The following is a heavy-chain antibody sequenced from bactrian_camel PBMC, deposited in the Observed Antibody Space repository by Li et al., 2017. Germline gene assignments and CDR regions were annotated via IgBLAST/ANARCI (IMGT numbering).Heavy chain of an antibody. V-gene: IGHV3S53*01. J-gene: IGHJ4*01. Sequence: HVQLVESGGDLVQAGGSLRLSCVSSRYLANSNCMVWFRQAPGKEREGVAVLDTHGDIEYADSVKGRFFISKDNAKNVHYLQMNNLKPEDTAMYYCAADPTLRPATWALQDRGYQYWGQGTQVTVS. CDR1: RYLANSNC. D-gene: IGHD3*01. CDR3: AADPTLRPATWALQDRGYQY. CDR2: LDTHGDI.